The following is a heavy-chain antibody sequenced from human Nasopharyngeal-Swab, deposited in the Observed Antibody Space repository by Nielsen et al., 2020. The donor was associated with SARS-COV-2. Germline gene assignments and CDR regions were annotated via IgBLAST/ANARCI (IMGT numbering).Heavy chain of an antibody. CDR3: ARDHSYYDSNGYYFDY. V-gene: IGHV4-59*01. J-gene: IGHJ4*02. CDR2: IHSSGTT. CDR1: GGSISTYY. D-gene: IGHD3-22*01. Sequence: SETLSLTSTVSGGSISTYYWSWIRQPPGKGLEWIGYIHSSGTTNYNPSLKSRVTISVDTSKNQFSLKLSSVTAADTAVYYCARDHSYYDSNGYYFDYWGLGTLVTVSS.